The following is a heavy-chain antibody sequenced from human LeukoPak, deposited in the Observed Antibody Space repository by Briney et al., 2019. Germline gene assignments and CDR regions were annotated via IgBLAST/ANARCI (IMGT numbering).Heavy chain of an antibody. V-gene: IGHV3-15*01. CDR1: GFTFINTW. CDR2: MKSKADGGTT. Sequence: GGSLRLSCAASGFTFINTWMSWVRQAPGKGLEWVGRMKSKADGGTTDYAAPVKGRFTISRDDSKNTLYLQVDSLRTEDTAVYYCTAERLWELLYWGQGTLVTVSS. CDR3: TAERLWELLY. J-gene: IGHJ4*02. D-gene: IGHD1-7*01.